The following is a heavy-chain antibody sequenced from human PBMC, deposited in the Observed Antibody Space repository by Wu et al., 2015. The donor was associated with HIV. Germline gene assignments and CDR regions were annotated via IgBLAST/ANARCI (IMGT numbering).Heavy chain of an antibody. V-gene: IGHV1-69*12. D-gene: IGHD2-2*01. Sequence: QVHLVQFGGEVKKPGSSVKVTCKASGDDFSTSTFTWVRQTPGQGLQWLGGIIPIYIRANYARKFQGRVTITADEFTNTVYLELRSLKSEDTAIYYCATGEEESAALEYWGQGNPGLRLL. CDR2: IIPIYIRA. J-gene: IGHJ4*02. CDR1: GDDFSTST. CDR3: ATGEEESAALEY.